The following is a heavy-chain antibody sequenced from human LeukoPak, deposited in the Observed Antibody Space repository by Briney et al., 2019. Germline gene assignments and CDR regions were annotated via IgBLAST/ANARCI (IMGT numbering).Heavy chain of an antibody. CDR1: GGSISSSSYY. J-gene: IGHJ4*02. CDR2: IYYSGST. D-gene: IGHD4-17*01. Sequence: PSETLSLTCTVSGGSISSSSYYWGWIRQPPGKGLEWIGSIYYSGSTYYNPSLKSRVTISVDTSKNQFSLKLSSVTAADTAVCYCARERETSYGDWEYFDYWGQGTLVTVSS. V-gene: IGHV4-39*02. CDR3: ARERETSYGDWEYFDY.